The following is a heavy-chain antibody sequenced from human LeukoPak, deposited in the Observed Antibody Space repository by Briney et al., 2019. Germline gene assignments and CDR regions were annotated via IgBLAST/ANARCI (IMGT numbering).Heavy chain of an antibody. CDR1: GYTFTSYA. J-gene: IGHJ5*02. CDR3: ARVAGGRYCSSTSCYMRGWFHP. CDR2: IIPIFGTA. Sequence: ASVKVSCKASGYTFTSYAITWVRQAPGQGLEWMGGIIPIFGTANYAQKFQGRVTITADEFTSTAYMELSSLRSEDTAVYYCARVAGGRYCSSTSCYMRGWFHPWGQGTLVTVSS. D-gene: IGHD2-2*02. V-gene: IGHV1-69*13.